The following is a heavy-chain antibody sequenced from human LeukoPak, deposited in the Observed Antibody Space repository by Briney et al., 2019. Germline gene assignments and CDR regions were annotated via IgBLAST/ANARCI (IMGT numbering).Heavy chain of an antibody. D-gene: IGHD6-19*01. CDR1: GFTFSNFA. J-gene: IGHJ3*02. Sequence: GGSLRLSCAASGFTFSNFAMHWVRHAPGKGLEWVAVMSNDGNNKYYADSVKGRFTISRDNSKSTLYLQMNSLRAEDTAVYYCARDRYSSGWYGAFDIWGQGTMVTVSS. CDR2: MSNDGNNK. CDR3: ARDRYSSGWYGAFDI. V-gene: IGHV3-30-3*01.